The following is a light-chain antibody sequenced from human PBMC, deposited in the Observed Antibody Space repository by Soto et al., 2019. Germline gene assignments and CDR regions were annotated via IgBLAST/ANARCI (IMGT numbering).Light chain of an antibody. CDR1: QSITNY. Sequence: DIQMTQSPSSLSASVGDRVTITCRASQSITNYLNWYQQKPGKAPKLLMYAISTLQSGVPSRFGGSGSGTEFPLTISSLQPDDFATYYCQQSYSTPYTFGQGTKVDIK. CDR3: QQSYSTPYT. J-gene: IGKJ2*01. CDR2: AIS. V-gene: IGKV1-39*01.